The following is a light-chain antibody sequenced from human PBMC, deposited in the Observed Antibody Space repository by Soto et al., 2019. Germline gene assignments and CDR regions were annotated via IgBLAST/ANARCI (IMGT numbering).Light chain of an antibody. CDR1: SNDVGAYNY. Sequence: QSALTQPASVSGSPGQSITISCTGTSNDVGAYNYVSWYQQHPGKAPKIIIHEVSSRPSGVSNRFSGSKSGNTASLTISGLQAEDEADYYCSSYTSSATLIFGVGTKLTVL. CDR3: SSYTSSATLI. CDR2: EVS. J-gene: IGLJ2*01. V-gene: IGLV2-14*01.